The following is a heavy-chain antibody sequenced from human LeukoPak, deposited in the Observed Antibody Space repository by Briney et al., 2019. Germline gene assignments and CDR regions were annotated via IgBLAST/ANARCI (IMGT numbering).Heavy chain of an antibody. Sequence: GGSLRLSCAASGFTFDDYAMHWVRQAPGKGLEWVSLISWDGGSTYYADSVKGRFTISRDNSKNSLYLQMNSLRAEDTALYYCAKDGGNGRYSSTKGYYYYYDMDVSGKGTTFTVSS. CDR3: AKDGGNGRYSSTKGYYYYYDMDV. J-gene: IGHJ6*03. D-gene: IGHD6-13*01. CDR2: ISWDGGST. V-gene: IGHV3-43D*03. CDR1: GFTFDDYA.